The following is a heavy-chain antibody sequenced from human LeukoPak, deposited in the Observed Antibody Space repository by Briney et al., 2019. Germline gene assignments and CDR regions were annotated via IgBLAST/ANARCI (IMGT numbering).Heavy chain of an antibody. D-gene: IGHD2-21*01. CDR3: AREGLWFQY. J-gene: IGHJ1*01. CDR1: GGSISSSSYY. V-gene: IGHV4-39*02. CDR2: IYYSGST. Sequence: SETLSLTCTVSGGSISSSSYYWGWIRQPPGKGLEWIGSIYYSGSTYYNPSLKGRVTISVDTSKNQFSLKLSSVTAADTAVYYCAREGLWFQYWGQGTLVTVSS.